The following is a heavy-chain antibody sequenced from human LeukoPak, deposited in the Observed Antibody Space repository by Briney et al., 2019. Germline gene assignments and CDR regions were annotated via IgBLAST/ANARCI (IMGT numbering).Heavy chain of an antibody. CDR2: IYPGDSHP. Sequence: GESLKISCHTSGYSFTSYWIGWVRQMPGKGLEWMGIIYPGDSHPIYSPSFQGQVTVSVDKPLTTAYLQWRGLNASDTAMYYCARFEGGGNPLNIGYWGQGTLVTVSS. V-gene: IGHV5-51*04. D-gene: IGHD2-15*01. J-gene: IGHJ4*02. CDR1: GYSFTSYW. CDR3: ARFEGGGNPLNIGY.